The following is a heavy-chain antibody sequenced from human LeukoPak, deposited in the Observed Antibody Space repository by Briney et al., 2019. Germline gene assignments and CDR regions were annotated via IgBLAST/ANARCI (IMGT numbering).Heavy chain of an antibody. CDR1: GYTFTGYY. D-gene: IGHD3-22*01. V-gene: IGHV1-2*02. J-gene: IGHJ6*03. CDR2: INPNSGGT. CDR3: ARDPRHYYDSSGYYYPSSYYMDV. Sequence: ASVKVSCKASGYTFTGYYMHWVRQAPGQGLEWMGWINPNSGGTNYAQKFQGRVTMTRDTSISTAYMELSRLRSDDTAVYYCARDPRHYYDSSGYYYPSSYYMDVWGKGTTVTVSS.